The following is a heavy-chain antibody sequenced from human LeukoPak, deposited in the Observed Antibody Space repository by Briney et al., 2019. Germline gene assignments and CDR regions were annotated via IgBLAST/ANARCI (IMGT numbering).Heavy chain of an antibody. Sequence: GGSLRLSCAASGFTVGSNYMGWVRQAPGKGLEWGSVIYPGGTTYYPDSVKGRFTISRDNSKKTLFLQMDSLRADDTAVYYCARLAVAYFDSWGQGTLVSVSS. J-gene: IGHJ4*02. CDR3: ARLAVAYFDS. CDR2: IYPGGTT. D-gene: IGHD6-19*01. CDR1: GFTVGSNY. V-gene: IGHV3-66*04.